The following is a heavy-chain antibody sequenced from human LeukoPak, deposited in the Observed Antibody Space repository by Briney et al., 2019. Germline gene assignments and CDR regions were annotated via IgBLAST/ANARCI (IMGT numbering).Heavy chain of an antibody. CDR3: ATSAGGGMDV. CDR1: GFTLSSYS. D-gene: IGHD2-15*01. Sequence: GGSLRLSCAASGFTLSSYSMNWARQAPGKGREWVSSISSSSSYIYYADSVKGRFTISRDNAKNSLYLQMNSLRAEDTAVYYCATSAGGGMDVWGQGTTVTVSS. CDR2: ISSSSSYI. V-gene: IGHV3-21*01. J-gene: IGHJ6*02.